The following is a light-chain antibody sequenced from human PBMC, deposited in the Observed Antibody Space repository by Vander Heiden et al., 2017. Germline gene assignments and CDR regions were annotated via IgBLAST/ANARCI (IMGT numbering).Light chain of an antibody. V-gene: IGLV6-57*01. Sequence: SMLPPPHPVSVTPGTTVTISCTRSSGSIASNFVKWYQQRPGSSPITVIFQDKERPSGVPYRFSGSIDSSSNSASLTISGLKTEDEADYYCQSYDTTNVLFGGGTKLTVL. CDR3: QSYDTTNVL. CDR2: QDK. J-gene: IGLJ2*01. CDR1: SGSIASNF.